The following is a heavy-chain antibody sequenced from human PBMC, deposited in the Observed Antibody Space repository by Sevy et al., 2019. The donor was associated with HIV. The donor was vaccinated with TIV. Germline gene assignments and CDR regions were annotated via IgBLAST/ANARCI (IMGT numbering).Heavy chain of an antibody. J-gene: IGHJ4*02. Sequence: GGSLRLSCAASGFTFSDYYMSWIRQAPGKGLEWVSYISSSGSTIYYADSVKGRFTISRDNAKNLLYLQMNSLRVEDTAVYYCVRDDSSGPGSFYYWGQGTLVTVSS. V-gene: IGHV3-11*01. CDR3: VRDDSSGPGSFYY. D-gene: IGHD3-22*01. CDR1: GFTFSDYY. CDR2: ISSSGSTI.